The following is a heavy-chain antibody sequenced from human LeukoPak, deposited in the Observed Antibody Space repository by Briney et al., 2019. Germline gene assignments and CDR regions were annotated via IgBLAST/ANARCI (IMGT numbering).Heavy chain of an antibody. CDR2: ISSSGSTI. CDR3: ARDFNDYYYYYYMDV. J-gene: IGHJ6*03. Sequence: LSLTCTVSGGSISSYYWSWIRQAPGKGLEWVSYISSSGSTIYYADSVKGRFTISRDNAKNSLYLQMNSLRAEDTAVYYCARDFNDYYYYYYMDVWGKGTTVTVSS. V-gene: IGHV3-11*01. D-gene: IGHD1-1*01. CDR1: GGSISSYY.